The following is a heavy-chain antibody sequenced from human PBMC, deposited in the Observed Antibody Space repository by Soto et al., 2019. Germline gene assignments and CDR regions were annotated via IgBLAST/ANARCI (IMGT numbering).Heavy chain of an antibody. CDR3: AKAIGDYTYGMDV. D-gene: IGHD4-4*01. Sequence: PGGSLRLSCAASGFTFDDYAMEWVRQAPGKGLEWVSGISWNSGTIGYADSVRGRFTISRDNAKHSLFLEMNSLRAEDTALYFCAKAIGDYTYGMDVWGQGTTVTVSS. CDR1: GFTFDDYA. CDR2: ISWNSGTI. V-gene: IGHV3-9*01. J-gene: IGHJ6*02.